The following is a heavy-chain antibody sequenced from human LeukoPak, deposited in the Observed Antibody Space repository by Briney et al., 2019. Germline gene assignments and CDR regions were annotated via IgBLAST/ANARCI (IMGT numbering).Heavy chain of an antibody. CDR2: INPNSGGT. V-gene: IGHV1-2*02. CDR3: ARVVPAATRSRGWFDP. D-gene: IGHD2-2*01. Sequence: GASVKVSCKASEYTFTGYYMHWVRQASGQGLEWMGWINPNSGGTNYAQKFQGRVTMTRDTSISTAYMELSRLRSDDTAVYYCARVVPAATRSRGWFDPWGQGTLVTVSS. J-gene: IGHJ5*02. CDR1: EYTFTGYY.